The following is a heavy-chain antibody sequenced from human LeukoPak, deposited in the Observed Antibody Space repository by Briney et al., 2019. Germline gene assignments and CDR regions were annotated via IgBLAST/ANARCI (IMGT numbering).Heavy chain of an antibody. J-gene: IGHJ4*02. CDR2: ISSSSTFI. Sequence: PGGSLRLSCAASGFSFDSYTMNWARQAPGKGLEWVSSISSSSTFINYADSVKGRFTISRDNAKNSLYLQMDSLRAEDTAFYYCARAGIAYYDVDYWGQGTLVTVSS. V-gene: IGHV3-21*01. CDR1: GFSFDSYT. D-gene: IGHD3-22*01. CDR3: ARAGIAYYDVDY.